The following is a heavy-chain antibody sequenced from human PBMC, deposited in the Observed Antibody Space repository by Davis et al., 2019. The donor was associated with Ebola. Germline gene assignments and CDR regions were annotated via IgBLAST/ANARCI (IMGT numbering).Heavy chain of an antibody. CDR3: AREGDSGSYYGGYFDY. Sequence: PGGSLRLSCAASGFTFSSYAMHWVRQAPGKGLEWVAVIYSGGSTYYADSVKGRFTISRDNSKNTLYLQMNSLRAEDTAVYYCAREGDSGSYYGGYFDYWGQGTLVTVSS. CDR2: IYSGGST. D-gene: IGHD1-26*01. V-gene: IGHV3-NL1*01. CDR1: GFTFSSYA. J-gene: IGHJ4*02.